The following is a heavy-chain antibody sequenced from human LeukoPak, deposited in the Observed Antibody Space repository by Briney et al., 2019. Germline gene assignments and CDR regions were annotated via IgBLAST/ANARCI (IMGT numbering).Heavy chain of an antibody. CDR2: IYTSRST. CDR1: GDSISSGNYY. Sequence: SQTLSLTCTVSGDSISSGNYYWTWIRQPAGKGLEWIGHIYTSRSTNYNPSLKSRVTISVDTSKNQLSLKLSSVTAADTAVYYCARGRGGYCSSTSCYAGYWFDPWGQGTLVTVSS. CDR3: ARGRGGYCSSTSCYAGYWFDP. V-gene: IGHV4-61*09. J-gene: IGHJ5*02. D-gene: IGHD2-2*01.